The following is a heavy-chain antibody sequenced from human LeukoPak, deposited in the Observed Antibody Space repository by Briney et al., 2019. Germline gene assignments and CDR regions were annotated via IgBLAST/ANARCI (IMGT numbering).Heavy chain of an antibody. CDR3: ARSVRYFDL. CDR1: GGSFSGYY. Sequence: SETLSLTCAVYGGSFSGYYWSWIRQPPGKGLEWIGEINHSGSTNYNPSLKSRVTISVDTSKNQFSLKLSSVTAADTAVYYCARSVRYFDLWGRGTLVTVPS. V-gene: IGHV4-34*01. D-gene: IGHD5/OR15-5a*01. J-gene: IGHJ2*01. CDR2: INHSGST.